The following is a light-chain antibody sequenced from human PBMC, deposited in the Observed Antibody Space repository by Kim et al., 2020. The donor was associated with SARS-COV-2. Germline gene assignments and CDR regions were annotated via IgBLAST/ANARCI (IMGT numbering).Light chain of an antibody. V-gene: IGLV3-19*01. CDR2: GKN. J-gene: IGLJ2*01. Sequence: VALGQTVRITCQGDSLRSYYATWYQQKPGQAPIVVIYGKNNRPSGIPDRFSGSSSGDTASLTITGTQAGDEADYYCNSRGSNDNVLFGGGTQLTIL. CDR1: SLRSYY. CDR3: NSRGSNDNVL.